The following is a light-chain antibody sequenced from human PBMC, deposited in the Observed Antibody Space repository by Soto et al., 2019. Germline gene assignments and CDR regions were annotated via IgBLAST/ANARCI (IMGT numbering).Light chain of an antibody. CDR3: QQYGSSKT. V-gene: IGKV3-20*01. CDR1: QSVPSNY. Sequence: ENVLTQSPGTLSLSPGERATLSCRASQSVPSNYLAWYQQKPGQAPRLLIYGASSRATGIPDRFSGSGSGTDFTLTISRLEPEDYAVYYCQQYGSSKTFGQGTKVEFK. J-gene: IGKJ1*01. CDR2: GAS.